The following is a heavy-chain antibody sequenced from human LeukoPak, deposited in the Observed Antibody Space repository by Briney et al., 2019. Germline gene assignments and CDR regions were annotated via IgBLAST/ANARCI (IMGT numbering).Heavy chain of an antibody. Sequence: PGGSLRLSCAASGLTFNTYSMHWVRQAPGKGLEWVGTISHDGKSKNYADSVKGRFTISRDNSKNTLFLQMNSLRTADTAVYYCARPTRGTLRFTELDYWGQGTLVTVSS. CDR2: ISHDGKSK. D-gene: IGHD5/OR15-5a*01. J-gene: IGHJ4*02. CDR3: ARPTRGTLRFTELDY. V-gene: IGHV3-30*04. CDR1: GLTFNTYS.